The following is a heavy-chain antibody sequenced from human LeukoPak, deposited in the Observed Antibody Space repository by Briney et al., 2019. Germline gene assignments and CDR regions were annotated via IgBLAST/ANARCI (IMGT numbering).Heavy chain of an antibody. CDR2: IGQNGGGH. J-gene: IGHJ4*02. V-gene: IGHV3-9*01. D-gene: IGHD3-16*01. CDR3: VKLTAARFGDS. Sequence: WIRQPAGKGLEWVSGIGQNGGGHVYADSVNGQFTNSRDNAKNSLYLQMNSLGAEDTPLYYCVKLTAARFGDSWGQGPLVTVFS.